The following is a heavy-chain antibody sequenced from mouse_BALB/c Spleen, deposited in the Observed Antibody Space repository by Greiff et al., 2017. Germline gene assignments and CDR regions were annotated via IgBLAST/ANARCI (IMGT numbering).Heavy chain of an antibody. D-gene: IGHD2-1*01. V-gene: IGHV5-12-2*01. CDR2: ISNGGGST. CDR1: GFTFSSYT. Sequence: EVKLVESGGGLVQPGGSLKLSCAASGFTFSSYTMSWVRQTPEKRLEWVAYISNGGGSTYYPDTVKGRFTISRDNAKNTLYLQMSSLKSEDTAMYYCARHGNYVLYAMDYWGQGTSVTVSS. CDR3: ARHGNYVLYAMDY. J-gene: IGHJ4*01.